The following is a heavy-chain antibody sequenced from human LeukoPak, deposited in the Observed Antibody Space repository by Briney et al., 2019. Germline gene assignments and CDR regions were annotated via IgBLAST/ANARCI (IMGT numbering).Heavy chain of an antibody. D-gene: IGHD3-22*01. CDR2: IWYDGSNK. CDR3: ARDLHDSSGYSLDY. J-gene: IGHJ4*02. Sequence: PGGSLRLSCAASGFTFSSYGMHWVRQAPGKGLEWVAVIWYDGSNKYYADCVKGRFTISRDNSKNTLYLQMNSLRAEDTAVYYCARDLHDSSGYSLDYWGQGTLVTVSS. CDR1: GFTFSSYG. V-gene: IGHV3-33*01.